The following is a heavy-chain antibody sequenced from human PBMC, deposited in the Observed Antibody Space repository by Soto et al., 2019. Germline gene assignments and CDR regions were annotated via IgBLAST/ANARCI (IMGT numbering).Heavy chain of an antibody. CDR3: ARQKLWMATINNDAFDI. D-gene: IGHD2-21*01. J-gene: IGHJ3*02. CDR1: GYSFTNYW. V-gene: IGHV5-51*01. Sequence: GGSLKISCKGFGYSFTNYWIAWVRQMPGQGLEWMGIIYPGDSDTTYNPSFQGHVTISADKSISTAFLQWASLEASDTAMYYCARQKLWMATINNDAFDIWGQGTMVTVSS. CDR2: IYPGDSDT.